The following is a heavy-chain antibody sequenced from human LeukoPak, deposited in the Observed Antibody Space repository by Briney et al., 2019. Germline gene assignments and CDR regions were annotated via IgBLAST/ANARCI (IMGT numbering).Heavy chain of an antibody. V-gene: IGHV4-34*01. J-gene: IGHJ4*02. CDR2: INHSGST. CDR3: ARGLSAIVY. Sequence: PSETLSLTCAVYGGSFSGYYWSWIRQPPGKGLEWIGEINHSGSTNYNPSLKSRVTISVDTSKNQFSLKLSSVTAADTAVYYCARGLSAIVYWGQGTLVTVSS. D-gene: IGHD2-15*01. CDR1: GGSFSGYY.